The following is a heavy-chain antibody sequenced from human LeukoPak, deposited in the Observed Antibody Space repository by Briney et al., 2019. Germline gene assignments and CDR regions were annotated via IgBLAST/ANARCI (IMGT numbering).Heavy chain of an antibody. J-gene: IGHJ3*02. Sequence: SETLSLTCTVSGGSISSYYWSWIRQPAGKGLEWIGYIYYSGSTNYNPSLKSRVTISVDTSKNQFSLKLSSVTAADTAVYYCASSIVVVAATLAFDIWGQGTMVTVSS. V-gene: IGHV4-59*08. CDR1: GGSISSYY. CDR3: ASSIVVVAATLAFDI. D-gene: IGHD2-15*01. CDR2: IYYSGST.